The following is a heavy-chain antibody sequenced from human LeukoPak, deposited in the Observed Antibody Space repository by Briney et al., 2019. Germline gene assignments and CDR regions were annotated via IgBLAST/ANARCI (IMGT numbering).Heavy chain of an antibody. V-gene: IGHV4-59*01. CDR2: IYYSGST. CDR1: CGSISSYY. J-gene: IGHJ6*02. Sequence: PSETLSLTCTVSCGSISSYYWSWIRQPPGKGLEWIGYIYYSGSTNYNPSLKSRVTISVDTSKNQFSLKLSSVTAADTAVYYCARRRLYYDTYYGMDVWGQGTTVTVSS. D-gene: IGHD3-22*01. CDR3: ARRRLYYDTYYGMDV.